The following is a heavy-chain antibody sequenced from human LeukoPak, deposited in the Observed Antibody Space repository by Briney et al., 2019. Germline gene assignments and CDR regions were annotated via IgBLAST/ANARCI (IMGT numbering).Heavy chain of an antibody. CDR1: GGSISSYY. D-gene: IGHD5-24*01. V-gene: IGHV4-59*01. Sequence: PSETLSLTCTVSGGSISSYYWSWIRQPPGKGLEWIGYIYYSGSTNYNPSLKSRVTISVDTSKNQFSLKLSSVTAADTAVYYCAGGRRWLQSFDYWGQGTLVTVSS. CDR3: AGGRRWLQSFDY. CDR2: IYYSGST. J-gene: IGHJ4*02.